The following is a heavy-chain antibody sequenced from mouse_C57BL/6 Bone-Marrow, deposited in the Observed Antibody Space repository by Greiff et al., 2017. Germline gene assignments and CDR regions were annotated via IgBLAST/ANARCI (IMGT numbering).Heavy chain of an antibody. Sequence: EVQLQQSGAELVRPGASVKLSCTASGFNIKDDYMHWVKQRPEQGLEWIGWIDPANGDTEDASKFQGKATITADTSSNTAYLQLSSLTTEDTAVDYCTGGSNDYWGQGTTLTVSS. D-gene: IGHD1-1*01. CDR1: GFNIKDDY. J-gene: IGHJ2*01. V-gene: IGHV14-4*01. CDR2: IDPANGDT. CDR3: TGGSNDY.